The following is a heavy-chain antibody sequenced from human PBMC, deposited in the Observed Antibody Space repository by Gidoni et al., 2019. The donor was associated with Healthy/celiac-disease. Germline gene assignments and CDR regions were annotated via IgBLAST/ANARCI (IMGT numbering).Heavy chain of an antibody. D-gene: IGHD1-1*01. V-gene: IGHV3-64D*06. J-gene: IGHJ4*02. CDR3: GKGGAGLEPPHFDY. CDR2: ISSNGGST. CDR1: GFPFSSYA. Sequence: EVQLVESGGGLVQPGGSLRLSCSASGFPFSSYAMHWVRQAPGKGLEYVSAISSNGGSTYYADSVKGRFTISRDNSKNTLYLQMSSLRAEDTAVYYCGKGGAGLEPPHFDYWGQGTLVTVSS.